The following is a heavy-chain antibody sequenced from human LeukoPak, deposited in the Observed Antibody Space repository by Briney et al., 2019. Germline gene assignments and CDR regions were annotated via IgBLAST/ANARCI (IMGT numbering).Heavy chain of an antibody. V-gene: IGHV6-1*01. CDR1: GDSVSSNSAA. D-gene: IGHD2-2*01. CDR3: ARGWLIVTAASRLLYYFDC. Sequence: SQTLSLTCAISGDSVSSNSAAWNWIRQSPSRGLEWLGRTYYRSKWYNDYAVSVKSRITINPDTSKNQFSLQLNSVTPEDTAVYYCARGWLIVTAASRLLYYFDCWGQGTLVTVSS. CDR2: TYYRSKWYN. J-gene: IGHJ4*02.